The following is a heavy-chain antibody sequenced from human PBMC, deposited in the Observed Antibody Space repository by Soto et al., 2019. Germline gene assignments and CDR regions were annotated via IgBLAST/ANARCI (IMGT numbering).Heavy chain of an antibody. Sequence: QVQLVQSGPEVKRPGSSVKVSCEASGLTYSSHVISWVRQAPGQGLEWMGGIIPLFGIPNYAQKFQGRLMITADKSTSTAYMELSSLRSEDTAVYYCARGVVDTNVVFKWFDPWGQGTLVTVSS. D-gene: IGHD2-15*01. V-gene: IGHV1-69*17. CDR2: IIPLFGIP. CDR1: GLTYSSHV. J-gene: IGHJ5*02. CDR3: ARGVVDTNVVFKWFDP.